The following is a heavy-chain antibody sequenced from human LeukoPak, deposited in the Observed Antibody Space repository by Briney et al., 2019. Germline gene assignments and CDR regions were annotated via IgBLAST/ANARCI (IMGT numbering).Heavy chain of an antibody. CDR2: IYSSGST. Sequence: TSETLSLTCTVSGGSISSGSYYWSWIRQPAGKGLEWIGRIYSSGSTNYNPSLKSRVTMSVDTSKNQFSLKLSSVTAADTAVYYCARDVVVPATANYYHYYYYMDVWGKGTAVTVSS. CDR1: GGSISSGSYY. CDR3: ARDVVVPATANYYHYYYYMDV. J-gene: IGHJ6*03. V-gene: IGHV4-61*02. D-gene: IGHD2-2*01.